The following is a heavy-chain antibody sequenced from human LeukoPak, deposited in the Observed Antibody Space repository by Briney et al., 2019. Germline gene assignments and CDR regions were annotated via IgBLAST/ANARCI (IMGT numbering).Heavy chain of an antibody. CDR2: IYYSGST. V-gene: IGHV4-59*01. J-gene: IGHJ4*02. CDR3: ARDSGGNYLDY. D-gene: IGHD1-1*01. CDR1: GGSISSFS. Sequence: ASETLSLTCTVSGGSISSFSWSWIRQPPGKGLEWIGCIYYSGSTSYTPSLKSRVTISVDTSKSQISLNLSSMTAADTAVYYCARDSGGNYLDYWGQGTLVTVSP.